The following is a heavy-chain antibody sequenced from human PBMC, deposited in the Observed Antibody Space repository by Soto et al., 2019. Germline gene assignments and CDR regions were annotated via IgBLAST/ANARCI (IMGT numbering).Heavy chain of an antibody. CDR3: ARGVIESSSWGYYYGMDV. V-gene: IGHV1-8*01. CDR2: MNPNSGNT. CDR1: GYTFTSYD. J-gene: IGHJ6*02. Sequence: QVQLVQSGAEVKKPGASVKVSCKASGYTFTSYDINWVRQASGQGLEWMGWMNPNSGNTGYAQKFQGRVTMTRNTSISTAYMELSSLRSEDTAVYYCARGVIESSSWGYYYGMDVWGQGTTVTVSS. D-gene: IGHD6-13*01.